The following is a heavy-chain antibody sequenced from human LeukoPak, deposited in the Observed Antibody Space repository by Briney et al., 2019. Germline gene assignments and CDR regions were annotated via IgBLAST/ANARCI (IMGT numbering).Heavy chain of an antibody. J-gene: IGHJ4*02. V-gene: IGHV5-51*01. Sequence: GESLKISCQGSGYTFTNYWIAWVRQMPGKGLEWMGVIYPGDSDTKYSPSFQGQVTISADKSINTAYLQWNSLKASDTAMYYCARRQYCSGGSCYSSFDYWGQGTLVTVSS. CDR1: GYTFTNYW. CDR2: IYPGDSDT. D-gene: IGHD2-15*01. CDR3: ARRQYCSGGSCYSSFDY.